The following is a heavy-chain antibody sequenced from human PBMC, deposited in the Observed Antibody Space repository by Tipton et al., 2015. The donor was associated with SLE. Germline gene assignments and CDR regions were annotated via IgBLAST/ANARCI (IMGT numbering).Heavy chain of an antibody. CDR1: GDSISTFF. D-gene: IGHD6-19*01. CDR3: ARDQGNGWYEMTGDY. V-gene: IGHV4-4*07. CDR2: IRASGSP. Sequence: TLSLTCTVSGDSISTFFCSWVRQPAGKELEWIVLIRASGSPEYNSSLKSRVTISIYTSKNQFSLRLTSLTAADTALYYCARDQGNGWYEMTGDYWGQGRFVTVSS. J-gene: IGHJ4*02.